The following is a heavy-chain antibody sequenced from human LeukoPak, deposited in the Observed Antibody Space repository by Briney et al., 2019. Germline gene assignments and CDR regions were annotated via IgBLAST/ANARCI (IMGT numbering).Heavy chain of an antibody. CDR1: GFTFSSYS. J-gene: IGHJ4*02. D-gene: IGHD3-22*01. CDR3: ARRKFGYDSSGYYFDY. Sequence: GGSLRLSCAASGFTFSSYSMNWVRQAPGKGLEWVSSISSSSSYIYYADSVKGRFTISRDNAMNSLYLQMNSLRAEDTAVYYCARRKFGYDSSGYYFDYWGQGTLVTVSS. V-gene: IGHV3-21*01. CDR2: ISSSSSYI.